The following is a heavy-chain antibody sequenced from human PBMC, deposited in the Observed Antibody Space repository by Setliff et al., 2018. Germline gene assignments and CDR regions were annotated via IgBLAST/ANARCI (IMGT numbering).Heavy chain of an antibody. V-gene: IGHV1-46*01. Sequence: GASVKVSCKASGYTFTSYYMHWVRQAPGKGLEWMGIINPSGGSTSYAQKFQGRVTMTRDTSTSTVYMELSSLRSEDTAVYYCARAGNYNFWSGYPPYYYYYGMDAWGQGTTVTVSS. CDR3: ARAGNYNFWSGYPPYYYYYGMDA. D-gene: IGHD3-3*01. CDR2: INPSGGST. CDR1: GYTFTSYY. J-gene: IGHJ6*02.